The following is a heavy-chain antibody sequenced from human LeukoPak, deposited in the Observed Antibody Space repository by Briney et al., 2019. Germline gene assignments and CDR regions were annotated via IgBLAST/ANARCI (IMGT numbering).Heavy chain of an antibody. CDR3: AKGGRGYSYGLTPFDY. V-gene: IGHV3-9*03. Sequence: GGSLRLSCAASGFTFDDYAMHWVRQAPGKGLEWVSGISWNSGSIGYADSVKGRFTISRDNAKNSLYLQMNSLRAEDMALYYCAKGGRGYSYGLTPFDYWGQGTLVTVSS. J-gene: IGHJ4*02. D-gene: IGHD5-18*01. CDR2: ISWNSGSI. CDR1: GFTFDDYA.